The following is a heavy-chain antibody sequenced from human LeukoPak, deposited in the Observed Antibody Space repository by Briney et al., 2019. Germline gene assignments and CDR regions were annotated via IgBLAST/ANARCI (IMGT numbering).Heavy chain of an antibody. D-gene: IGHD3-10*01. CDR2: ISWYSGSI. J-gene: IGHJ1*01. CDR3: LLIIIGGSSQH. Sequence: GGSLRLSCAASGFTFDDYAMHWVRQAPGKGLEWVSGISWYSGSIGYADSVKGRFTTSRDNAKNTFYLQMNRLRVEETAVYHCLLIIIGGSSQHWGQGTLVTVSS. CDR1: GFTFDDYA. V-gene: IGHV3-9*01.